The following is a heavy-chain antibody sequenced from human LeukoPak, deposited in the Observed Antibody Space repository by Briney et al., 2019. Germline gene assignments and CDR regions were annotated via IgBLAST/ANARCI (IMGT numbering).Heavy chain of an antibody. CDR3: VRVSRYSNYWSFDL. V-gene: IGHV3-48*03. D-gene: IGHD5-18*01. CDR1: EFTLSTYE. CDR2: ISGSGKTI. Sequence: PGGSLRLSWAASEFTLSTYEMNWVRQAPGEGLEWLSHISGSGKTIYYGVSAKGGFTISRDTAKNSVFLQMNSLRADDTAVYYCVRVSRYSNYWSFDLWDRGALVTVSS. J-gene: IGHJ2*01.